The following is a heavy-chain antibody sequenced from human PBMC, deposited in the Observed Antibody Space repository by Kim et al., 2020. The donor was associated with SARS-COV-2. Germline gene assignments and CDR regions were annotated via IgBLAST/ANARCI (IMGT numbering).Heavy chain of an antibody. Sequence: GGSLRLSCAASGFTFSSYDMNWVRQAPGKGLEWVSYISSGGNTKYYADSVKGRFIISRDNAKKSLYVEMNSLRAEDTAVYYCAGNVGAVGNTYYPIWGQGTPVTVSS. CDR3: AGNVGAVGNTYYPI. CDR1: GFTFSSYD. V-gene: IGHV3-48*03. J-gene: IGHJ3*02. CDR2: ISSGGNTK. D-gene: IGHD3-22*01.